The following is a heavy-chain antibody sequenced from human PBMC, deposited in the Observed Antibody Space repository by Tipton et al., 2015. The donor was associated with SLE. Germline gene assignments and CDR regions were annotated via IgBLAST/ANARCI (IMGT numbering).Heavy chain of an antibody. Sequence: TLSLTCAVYGGSFSGYYWGWIRQPPGKGLEWIGSIYHSGSTYYNPSLKSRVTISVDTSKNHFSLKLSSVTAADTAVYYCARDIIAVAGTGYWGQGTLVTVYS. D-gene: IGHD6-19*01. CDR1: GGSFSGYY. CDR2: IYHSGST. V-gene: IGHV4-38-2*02. CDR3: ARDIIAVAGTGY. J-gene: IGHJ4*02.